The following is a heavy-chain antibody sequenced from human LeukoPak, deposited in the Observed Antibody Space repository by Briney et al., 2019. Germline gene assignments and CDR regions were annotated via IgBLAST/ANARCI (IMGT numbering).Heavy chain of an antibody. CDR1: GFTFSDLY. V-gene: IGHV3-72*01. CDR2: SRNKRNSYTT. Sequence: GGSLRLSCAASGFTFSDLYMDWVRQAPGKGLEWVGRSRNKRNSYTTEYAASVKGRFTISRDDSKNSLYLQMNSLKTEDTAVYYCARAYFYSSVYYSDYWGQGTLVTVSS. D-gene: IGHD3-22*01. J-gene: IGHJ4*02. CDR3: ARAYFYSSVYYSDY.